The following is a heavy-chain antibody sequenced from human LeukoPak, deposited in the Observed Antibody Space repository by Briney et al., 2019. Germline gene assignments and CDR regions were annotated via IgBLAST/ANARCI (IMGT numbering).Heavy chain of an antibody. CDR3: ARSFPGIAVAGPGDYFDY. CDR2: IYSGGST. V-gene: IGHV3-53*05. D-gene: IGHD6-19*01. J-gene: IGHJ4*02. Sequence: GGSLRLSCAASGFTVSSNYMSWVRQAPGKGLEWVSVIYSGGSTYYADSVKGRFTISRDNSKNTLYLQMNSLRAEDTAVYYCARSFPGIAVAGPGDYFDYWGQGTLVTVSS. CDR1: GFTVSSNY.